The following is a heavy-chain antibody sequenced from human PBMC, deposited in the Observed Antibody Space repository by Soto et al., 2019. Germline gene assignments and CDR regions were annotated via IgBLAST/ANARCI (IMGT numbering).Heavy chain of an antibody. CDR2: INSDGST. CDR3: VRDNGGY. D-gene: IGHD2-8*01. J-gene: IGHJ4*02. CDR1: GFTFNTYP. Sequence: VQVVESGGGLVQPGGSLRLSCAASGFTFNTYPLYWVRQAAGKGLVWVSRINSDGSTFYADSVKGRFTISRDNAKDTLYLQMNSLRVEDTAVYFCVRDNGGYWGQGTRVTVSS. V-gene: IGHV3-74*01.